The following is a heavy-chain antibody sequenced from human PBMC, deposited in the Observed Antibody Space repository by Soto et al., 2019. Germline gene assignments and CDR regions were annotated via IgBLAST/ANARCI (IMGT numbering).Heavy chain of an antibody. Sequence: EVQLLESGGGLVQPGGSLRLSCAASGFTFSAYAMCWVRQAPGKGLECVSTIHGGGGATHYADSVKGRFTISRDDSKNELYAHMNSQRADDTGVYYCAKFEAHPLEFCYRDFWGCGTLVTVSS. J-gene: IGHJ2*01. D-gene: IGHD1-1*01. CDR3: AKFEAHPLEFCYRDF. CDR1: GFTFSAYA. V-gene: IGHV3-23*01. CDR2: IHGGGGAT.